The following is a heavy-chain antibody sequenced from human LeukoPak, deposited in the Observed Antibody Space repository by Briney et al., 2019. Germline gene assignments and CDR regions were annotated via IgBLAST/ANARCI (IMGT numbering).Heavy chain of an antibody. CDR3: AKDDILTGWNWFDP. J-gene: IGHJ5*02. CDR1: GFTFSNYE. CDR2: INSVGTNI. Sequence: GGSLRLSCAASGFTFSNYEMNWVRQAPGQGLEWISYINSVGTNIYYADSVKGRFTISRDNAKDSLYLQMNSLRAEDTAVYYCAKDDILTGWNWFDPWGQGTLVTVSS. V-gene: IGHV3-48*03. D-gene: IGHD3-9*01.